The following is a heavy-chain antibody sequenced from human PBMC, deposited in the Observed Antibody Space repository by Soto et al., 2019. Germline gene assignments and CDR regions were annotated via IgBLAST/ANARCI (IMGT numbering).Heavy chain of an antibody. D-gene: IGHD3-10*01. CDR3: ARGPNYYGSGSYYNGLSWFDP. CDR2: INPNSGGT. CDR1: EYTFTGYY. J-gene: IGHJ5*02. Sequence: ATVKGSCKASEYTFTGYYMHSVRQAPGQGLEWMGWINPNSGGTNYAQKFQGWVTMTRDTSISTAYMELSRLRSDDTAVYYCARGPNYYGSGSYYNGLSWFDPWGQGTLVTVSS. V-gene: IGHV1-2*04.